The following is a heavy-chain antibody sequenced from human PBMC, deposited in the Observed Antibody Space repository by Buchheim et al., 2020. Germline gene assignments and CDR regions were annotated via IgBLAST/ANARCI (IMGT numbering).Heavy chain of an antibody. Sequence: EVQLVESGGGLVQPGGSLRLSCAAFGFTFSSYWMSWVRQAPGKGLEWVANIKQDGSEKYYVDSVKGRFTISRDNAKNSLYLQMNSLRAEDTAVYYCARDLHFDWLLLDLSLRYWGQGTL. V-gene: IGHV3-7*01. CDR3: ARDLHFDWLLLDLSLRY. D-gene: IGHD3-9*01. J-gene: IGHJ4*02. CDR2: IKQDGSEK. CDR1: GFTFSSYW.